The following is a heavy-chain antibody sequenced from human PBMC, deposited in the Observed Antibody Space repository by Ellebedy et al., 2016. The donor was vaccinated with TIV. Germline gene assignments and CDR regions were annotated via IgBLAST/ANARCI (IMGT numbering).Heavy chain of an antibody. CDR2: IYYTGST. Sequence: MPSETLSLTCTVSGGSVTSYYWSWIRQSPGKGLEWIGHIYYTGSTTYNPSLKSRVTISVDTSKNQFSLRLTSVTTADTAVYYCARRGGAAMVWYFDLWGRGTLVTVSS. J-gene: IGHJ2*01. CDR3: ARRGGAAMVWYFDL. V-gene: IGHV4-59*02. D-gene: IGHD2-2*01. CDR1: GGSVTSYY.